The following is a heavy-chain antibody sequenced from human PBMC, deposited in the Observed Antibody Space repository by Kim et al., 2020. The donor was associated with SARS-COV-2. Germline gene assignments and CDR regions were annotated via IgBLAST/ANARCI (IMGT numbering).Heavy chain of an antibody. D-gene: IGHD2-2*02. CDR1: GFTFDDYA. V-gene: IGHV3-43*02. J-gene: IGHJ6*03. CDR3: AKNPVMYCSSTSCYTYYYRDV. CDR2: ISGDGGST. Sequence: GGSLRLSCAASGFTFDDYAMHWVRQAPGKGLEWVSLISGDGGSTYYADSVKGRFTISRDNSKNSLYLQMNSLRTEDTALYYCAKNPVMYCSSTSCYTYYYRDVWGKGTTVTVPS.